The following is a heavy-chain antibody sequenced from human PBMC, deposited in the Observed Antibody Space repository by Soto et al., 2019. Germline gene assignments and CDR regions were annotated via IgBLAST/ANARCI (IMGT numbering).Heavy chain of an antibody. V-gene: IGHV3-7*04. Sequence: EVQLVESGGGLVQPGGSLRLSCVASGFTFRRYWMSWVRQAPGKGLEWLANINLDGNEKYYVDSVRGRFTISRDNTKNPLFLQMNSLRAEDTAVYYCAKDDDEGYYGSTRQAGGDNWGQGTLVTVSS. CDR3: AKDDDEGYYGSTRQAGGDN. CDR1: GFTFRRYW. J-gene: IGHJ4*02. D-gene: IGHD3-10*01. CDR2: INLDGNEK.